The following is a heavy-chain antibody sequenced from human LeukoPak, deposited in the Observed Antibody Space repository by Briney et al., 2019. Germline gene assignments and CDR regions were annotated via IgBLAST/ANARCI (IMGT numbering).Heavy chain of an antibody. D-gene: IGHD2-15*01. J-gene: IGHJ4*02. CDR1: GFTVGSKY. CDR3: ARDISESVVAATFDY. Sequence: GGSLRLSCAASGFTVGSKYMSWVRQAPGKGLEWVSVIYSGGSTYYADSVKGRFSISRDSSKNTLYLQMNSLRAEDTAVYYCARDISESVVAATFDYWGQGTLVTVSS. CDR2: IYSGGST. V-gene: IGHV3-66*01.